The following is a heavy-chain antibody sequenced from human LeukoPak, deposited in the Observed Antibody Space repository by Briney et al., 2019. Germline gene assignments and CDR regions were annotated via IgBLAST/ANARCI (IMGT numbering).Heavy chain of an antibody. J-gene: IGHJ4*02. CDR1: GFTVSSYA. Sequence: PGGSLRLSCAPIGFTVSSYAMSRVRQAPGKGLEWVSAISGSGGSTYYADSVKGRFTISRDNSKNTLYLQMNSLRAADTAVYYSPKPDSSGLGGQGTLVTVSS. CDR2: ISGSGGST. D-gene: IGHD3-22*01. V-gene: IGHV3-23*01. CDR3: PKPDSSGL.